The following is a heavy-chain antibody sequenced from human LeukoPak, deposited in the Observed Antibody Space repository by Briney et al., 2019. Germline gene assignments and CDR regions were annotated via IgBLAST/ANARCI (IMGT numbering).Heavy chain of an antibody. CDR1: GFPFSTYN. J-gene: IGHJ4*02. D-gene: IGHD3-3*01. CDR3: TRDFFGIDY. V-gene: IGHV3-74*01. Sequence: PGGSLRLSCAASGFPFSTYNINWVRQAPGKGLVWVSCVTSDGSGTTYADSVKGRFTVSRDNAKNTVYLQMNSLRAEDTAVYYCTRDFFGIDYWGQGTLVTVSS. CDR2: VTSDGSGT.